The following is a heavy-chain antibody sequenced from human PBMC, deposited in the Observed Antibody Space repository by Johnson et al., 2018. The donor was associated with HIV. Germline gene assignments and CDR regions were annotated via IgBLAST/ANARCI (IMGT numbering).Heavy chain of an antibody. Sequence: QVQLVESGGGVVQPWGSLRLSCAASGFTFSKYGMHWVRQAPGKGLKWVATISYDGINKYYADSLKGRFAISRDNSRNTLDLRMNSLRVEDTAVYYCASEVRGGLDIWGQGTMVTVAS. CDR1: GFTFSKYG. V-gene: IGHV3-33*05. D-gene: IGHD3-10*01. J-gene: IGHJ3*02. CDR2: ISYDGINK. CDR3: ASEVRGGLDI.